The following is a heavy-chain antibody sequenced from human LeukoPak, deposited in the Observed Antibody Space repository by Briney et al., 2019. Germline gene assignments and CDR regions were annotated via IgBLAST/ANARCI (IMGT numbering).Heavy chain of an antibody. CDR1: GGSINSYY. Sequence: SETLSLTCTVSGGSINSYYWSWIRQPPGKGLEWIGYIYDSGSTNYSPSLKSRVTISVDTSKNQFSLKLTSVTAADTAVYYCASSYSSSWFRFDYWGQGTLVTVSS. D-gene: IGHD6-13*01. CDR2: IYDSGST. CDR3: ASSYSSSWFRFDY. J-gene: IGHJ4*02. V-gene: IGHV4-59*01.